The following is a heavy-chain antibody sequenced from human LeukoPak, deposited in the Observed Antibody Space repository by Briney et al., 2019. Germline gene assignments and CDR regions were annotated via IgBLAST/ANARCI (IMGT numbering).Heavy chain of an antibody. J-gene: IGHJ5*02. CDR3: ARTYYYGSGGYNWFGP. Sequence: SETLSLTCTVSGGSISSYYWSWIRQPAGKGLEWIGRIYTSGSTNYNPSLKSRVSMSVDTSKNQFSLKLSSVTAADTAVYYCARTYYYGSGGYNWFGPWGQGTLVTVSS. CDR1: GGSISSYY. V-gene: IGHV4-4*07. CDR2: IYTSGST. D-gene: IGHD3-10*01.